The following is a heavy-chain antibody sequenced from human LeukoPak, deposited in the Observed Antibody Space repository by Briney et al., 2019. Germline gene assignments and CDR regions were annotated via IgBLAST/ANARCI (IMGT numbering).Heavy chain of an antibody. CDR3: AREAREASTIFDY. CDR1: GFTFSSYW. Sequence: GGSLRLSCAASGFTFSSYWMSWVRQAPGKGLEWVANIKQDGSEKYYVDSVKGRFTISRDNAKNSLYLQMNSLRAEDTAVYYCAREAREASTIFDYWGQGTLVTVSS. J-gene: IGHJ4*02. D-gene: IGHD1-1*01. V-gene: IGHV3-7*01. CDR2: IKQDGSEK.